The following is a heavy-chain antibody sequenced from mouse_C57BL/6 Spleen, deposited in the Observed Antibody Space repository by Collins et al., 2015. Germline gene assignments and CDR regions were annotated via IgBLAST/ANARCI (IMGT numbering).Heavy chain of an antibody. CDR1: GYTFTSYW. CDR2: IYPGDGDT. J-gene: IGHJ4*01. V-gene: IGHV1-87*01. CDR3: ARGGVQAMDY. Sequence: QVQLQQSGAELARPGASVKLSCKASGYTFTSYWMQWVKQRPGQGLEWIGAIYPGDGDTRYTQKFKGKATLTADKSSSTAYMQLSSLASEDSAVYYCARGGVQAMDYWGQGTSVTVSS.